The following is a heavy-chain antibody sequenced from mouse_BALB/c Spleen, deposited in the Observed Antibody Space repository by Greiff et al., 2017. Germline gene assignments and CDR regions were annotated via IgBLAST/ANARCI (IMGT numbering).Heavy chain of an antibody. D-gene: IGHD1-1*01. CDR3: TRDGNYYGSSSYWYFDV. CDR1: GFTFSSYT. CDR2: ISSGGSYT. J-gene: IGHJ1*01. V-gene: IGHV5-6-4*01. Sequence: EVNVVESGGGLVKPGGSLKLSCAASGFTFSSYTMSWVRQTPEKRLEWVATISSGGSYTYYPDSVKGRFTISRDNAKNTLYLQMSSLKSEDTAMYYCTRDGNYYGSSSYWYFDVWGAGTTVTVSS.